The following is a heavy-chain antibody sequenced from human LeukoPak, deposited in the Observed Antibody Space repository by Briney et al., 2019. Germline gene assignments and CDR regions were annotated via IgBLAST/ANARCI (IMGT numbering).Heavy chain of an antibody. CDR1: GGTFSSYA. V-gene: IGHV1-69*05. J-gene: IGHJ4*02. CDR2: IIPIFGTA. D-gene: IGHD3-22*01. Sequence: ASVKVSCKASGGTFSSYAISWVRQAPGQGLEWMGRIIPIFGTANYAQKFQGRVTITTDESTSTAYMELSSLRSEDTAVYYCAGDHYYDSSGYLGYFDYWGQGTLVTVSS. CDR3: AGDHYYDSSGYLGYFDY.